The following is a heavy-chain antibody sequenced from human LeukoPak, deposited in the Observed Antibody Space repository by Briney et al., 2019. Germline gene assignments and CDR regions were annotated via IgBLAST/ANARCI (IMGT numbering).Heavy chain of an antibody. Sequence: ASVKVSSKASGYTFTSYGISWVRQAPGQGLEWMGWISAYNGNTNYAQKLQGRVTMTTDTSTSTAYMELRSLRSDDTAVYYCARDGGYCSSTSCYFDYWGQGTLVTVSS. V-gene: IGHV1-18*01. CDR1: GYTFTSYG. CDR2: ISAYNGNT. CDR3: ARDGGYCSSTSCYFDY. D-gene: IGHD2-2*01. J-gene: IGHJ4*02.